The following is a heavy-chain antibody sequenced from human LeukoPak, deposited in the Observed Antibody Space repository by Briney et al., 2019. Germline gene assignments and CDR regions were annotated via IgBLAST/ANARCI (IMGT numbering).Heavy chain of an antibody. Sequence: GASVKVSCTASGYTFTSYYMHWVRQAPGQGLEWMGIINPSGGSTSYAQKFQGRVTMTRDTSTSTVYMELSSLRSEDTAVYYCARAPGSRRYGGNSDWYFDLWGRGTLVTVSS. CDR3: ARAPGSRRYGGNSDWYFDL. D-gene: IGHD4-23*01. CDR2: INPSGGST. CDR1: GYTFTSYY. V-gene: IGHV1-46*01. J-gene: IGHJ2*01.